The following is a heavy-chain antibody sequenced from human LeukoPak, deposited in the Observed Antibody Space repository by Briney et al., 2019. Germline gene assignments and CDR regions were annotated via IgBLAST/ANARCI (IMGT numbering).Heavy chain of an antibody. J-gene: IGHJ6*03. CDR3: ARDRRGTMVRGPNFYYYYYMDV. D-gene: IGHD3-10*01. V-gene: IGHV4-59*12. Sequence: SETLSLTCTVSGGSISSYYWSWIRQPPGKGLEWIGNIYYSGSTNYNPSLKSRVTISVDTSKNQFSLKLSSVTAADTAVYYCARDRRGTMVRGPNFYYYYYMDVWGKGTTVTISS. CDR2: IYYSGST. CDR1: GGSISSYY.